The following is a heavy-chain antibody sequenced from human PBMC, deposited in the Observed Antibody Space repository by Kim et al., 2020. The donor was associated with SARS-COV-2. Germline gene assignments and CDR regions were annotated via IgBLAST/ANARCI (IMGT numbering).Heavy chain of an antibody. CDR3: AKINIPNCYFSCGLDV. V-gene: IGHV3-23*01. D-gene: IGHD2-21*01. CDR1: GFTFSSYG. Sequence: GGSLRLSCAASGFTFSSYGMSWVRQAPGKGLEWVSALSGTGDRSYYADSVKGRFTIYRDNSKDTLNLQMNTLRVEDTAVYYCAKINIPNCYFSCGLDVGGKGTAVTVST. CDR2: LSGTGDRS. J-gene: IGHJ6*04.